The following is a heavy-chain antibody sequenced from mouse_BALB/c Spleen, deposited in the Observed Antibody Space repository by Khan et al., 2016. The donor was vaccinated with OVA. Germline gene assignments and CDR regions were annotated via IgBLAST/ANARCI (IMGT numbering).Heavy chain of an antibody. CDR1: GFTFSSFV. CDR2: ISSAGTYT. Sequence: EVELVESGGGLVKPGGSLKFSCAASGFTFSSFVMSWVRQTPEKRLEWVATISSAGTYTYYPDSVKGRFTISRDNAQNTLYLQLNSRRSEDTAMYYCANGNYGWFAHWGQGTLVTVSA. D-gene: IGHD2-1*01. CDR3: ANGNYGWFAH. V-gene: IGHV5-9-1*01. J-gene: IGHJ3*01.